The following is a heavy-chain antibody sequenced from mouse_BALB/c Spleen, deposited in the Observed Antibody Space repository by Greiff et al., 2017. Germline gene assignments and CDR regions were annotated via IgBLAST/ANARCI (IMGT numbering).Heavy chain of an antibody. V-gene: IGHV3-2*02. CDR2: ISYSAST. D-gene: IGHD1-2*01. CDR1: GYSITSDYA. J-gene: IGHJ2*01. Sequence: EVKLVESGPGLVKPSQSLSLTCTVTGYSITSDYAWNWIRQFPGNKLEWMGYISYSASTSYNPSLKSRISITRDTSKNQFFLQLNSVTTEYTATYYCARSGTTATFDYWGQGTTLTVSS. CDR3: ARSGTTATFDY.